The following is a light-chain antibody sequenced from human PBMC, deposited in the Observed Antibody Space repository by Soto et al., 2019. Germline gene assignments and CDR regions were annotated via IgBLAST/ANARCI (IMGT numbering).Light chain of an antibody. CDR3: QSYDSSLSGSYV. Sequence: QAVVTQPPSVSGAPGQRVTISCTGSSSNIGAGYDVHWYQQLPGTAPKLLIYGNSNRPSGVPDRFSGSKSGTSASLAITGLQAEDEADYYRQSYDSSLSGSYVFGTGTKVTVL. V-gene: IGLV1-40*01. CDR1: SSNIGAGYD. J-gene: IGLJ1*01. CDR2: GNS.